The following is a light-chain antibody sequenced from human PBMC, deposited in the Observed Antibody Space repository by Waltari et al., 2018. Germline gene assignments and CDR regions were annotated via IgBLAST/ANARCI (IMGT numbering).Light chain of an antibody. V-gene: IGKV3-20*01. CDR1: QSVSSSY. CDR3: QQYGSLTWT. Sequence: EVVLTQSPGTLSLPPGERATVSCRASQSVSSSYFAWYQQKAGQAPRLLIHGASNRATGVPDRFSGRGSGTDFTLTINILEPQDSAVYYCQQYGSLTWTFGQGTTVEIK. CDR2: GAS. J-gene: IGKJ1*01.